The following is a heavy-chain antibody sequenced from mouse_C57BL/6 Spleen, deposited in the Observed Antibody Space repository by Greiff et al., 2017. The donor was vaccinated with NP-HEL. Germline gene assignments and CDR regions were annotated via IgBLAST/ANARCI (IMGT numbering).Heavy chain of an antibody. CDR3: AREGGPYAMDY. J-gene: IGHJ4*01. CDR2: IYPSDSET. V-gene: IGHV1-61*01. Sequence: QVQLQQPGAELVRPGSSVKLSCKASGYTFPSYWMDWVKQRPGQGLEWIGNIYPSDSETHYNQKFKDKATLTVDKSSSTAYMQLSSLTSEDSAVYYCAREGGPYAMDYWGQGTSVTVSS. D-gene: IGHD1-1*02. CDR1: GYTFPSYW.